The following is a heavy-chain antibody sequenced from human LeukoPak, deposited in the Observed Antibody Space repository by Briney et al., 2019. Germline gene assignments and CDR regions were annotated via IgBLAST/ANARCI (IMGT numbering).Heavy chain of an antibody. V-gene: IGHV3-21*01. Sequence: GGSLRLSCAASGFTFSSYNMKWVRQAPGEGLEWVSSISRTGTYIYYADSVKGRFTVSRDNAQNSLYLQMNSLRVEDTAVYYCARVLEADCTGGSCYSGLDYWGQGTLVTVSS. CDR2: ISRTGTYI. CDR1: GFTFSSYN. CDR3: ARVLEADCTGGSCYSGLDY. J-gene: IGHJ4*02. D-gene: IGHD2-15*01.